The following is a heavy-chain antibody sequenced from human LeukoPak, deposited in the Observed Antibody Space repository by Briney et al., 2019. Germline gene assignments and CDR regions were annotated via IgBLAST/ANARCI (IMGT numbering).Heavy chain of an antibody. CDR2: TYYRSKWYS. D-gene: IGHD6-19*01. J-gene: IGHJ5*02. V-gene: IGHV6-1*01. CDR1: GDSVSSNSAA. Sequence: SQTLSLTCAISGDSVSSNSAAWSWIRQSPSRGLEWLGRTYYRSKWYSDYAVSVKSRIIITPDTSKSQFSLQLNSVTPEDTAVYYCAKLGDSSTWGQGTLVTVSS. CDR3: AKLGDSST.